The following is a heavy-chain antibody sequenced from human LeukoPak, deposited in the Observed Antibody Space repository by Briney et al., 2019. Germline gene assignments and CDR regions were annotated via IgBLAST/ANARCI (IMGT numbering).Heavy chain of an antibody. V-gene: IGHV3-7*01. J-gene: IGHJ2*01. CDR1: GFTFSSYS. CDR2: IKQDGSEK. Sequence: PGGSLRLSCAASGFTFSSYSMNWVRQAPGKGLEWVANIKQDGSEKYYVDSVKGRFTISRDNAKNSLYLQMNSLRAEDTAVYYCARDRRPRPIAAGLGYFDLWGRGALVTASS. D-gene: IGHD6-13*01. CDR3: ARDRRPRPIAAGLGYFDL.